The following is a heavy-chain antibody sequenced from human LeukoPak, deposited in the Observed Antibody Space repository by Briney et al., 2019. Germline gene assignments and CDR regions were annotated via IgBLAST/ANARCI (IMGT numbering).Heavy chain of an antibody. J-gene: IGHJ4*02. CDR2: IQQDGSEK. Sequence: PGGSLRLSCTSFGFTFSSYWMSWVRQAPGKGLELVANIQQDGSEKYYVDSVKGRFTISRDNAKNSLYLQMHSLRADDTAVYYCAKDPNSGWYMAYFDYWGQGTLVTVSS. D-gene: IGHD6-19*01. CDR1: GFTFSSYW. V-gene: IGHV3-7*03. CDR3: AKDPNSGWYMAYFDY.